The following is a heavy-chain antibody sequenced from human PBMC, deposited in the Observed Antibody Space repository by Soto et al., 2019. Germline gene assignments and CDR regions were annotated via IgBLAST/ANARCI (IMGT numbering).Heavy chain of an antibody. J-gene: IGHJ4*02. CDR1: GGSFSGYY. V-gene: IGHV4-34*01. Sequence: QVQLQQWGAGLLKPSETLSLTCAVYGGSFSGYYWNWIRQPPGKGLEWIGEINHSGSTNYNPSLKSRVTISVDTSKNPFSLKLSSVTAADTAVYYCARGWGRIFDYWGQGTLVNVS. D-gene: IGHD7-27*01. CDR2: INHSGST. CDR3: ARGWGRIFDY.